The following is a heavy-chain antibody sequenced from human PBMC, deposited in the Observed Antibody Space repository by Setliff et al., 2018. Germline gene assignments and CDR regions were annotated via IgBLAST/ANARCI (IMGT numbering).Heavy chain of an antibody. CDR3: ARGLTVFGVVFPDAFDI. CDR1: GVTFDDYV. V-gene: IGHV3-20*04. CDR2: ISWNGAST. D-gene: IGHD3-3*01. J-gene: IGHJ3*02. Sequence: GGSLRLSCAASGVTFDDYVFSWVRQAPGKGLEWVSGISWNGASTGYTDSVKGRFTVSRDNAQNSLYLEMKSLRTEDTALYYCARGLTVFGVVFPDAFDIWGQGTVVTVSS.